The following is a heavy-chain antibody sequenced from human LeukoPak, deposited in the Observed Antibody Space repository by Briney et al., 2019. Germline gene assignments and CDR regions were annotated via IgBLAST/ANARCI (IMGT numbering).Heavy chain of an antibody. CDR3: ARARVDYGDYGDYFDY. D-gene: IGHD4-17*01. CDR1: GGTFSSYA. Sequence: ASVKVSCKASGGTFSSYAISWVRQAPGQGLEWMGGIIPIFGTANYAQKFQGRVTITADKSTSTAYMELSSPRSEDTAVYYCARARVDYGDYGDYFDYWGQGTLVTVSS. CDR2: IIPIFGTA. J-gene: IGHJ4*02. V-gene: IGHV1-69*06.